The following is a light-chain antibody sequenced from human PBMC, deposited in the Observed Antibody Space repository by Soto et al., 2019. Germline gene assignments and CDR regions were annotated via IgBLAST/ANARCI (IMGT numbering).Light chain of an antibody. V-gene: IGKV1-5*01. CDR1: QSVNTW. CDR2: DAS. Sequence: ILMAQSPSILSASIGDRVAITCRTSQSVNTWLAWYQQKPGKAPKLLVYDASTLAAGVPSRFSGSGSGIEFTLPISSRQPDDVATYYCQQYHSFSPYTFGQGTKLEIK. J-gene: IGKJ2*01. CDR3: QQYHSFSPYT.